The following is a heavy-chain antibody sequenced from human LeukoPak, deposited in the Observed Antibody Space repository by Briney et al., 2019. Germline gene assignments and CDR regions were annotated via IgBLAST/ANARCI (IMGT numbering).Heavy chain of an antibody. V-gene: IGHV1-46*01. D-gene: IGHD5-24*01. Sequence: ASVTVSCKASGYTFTSYYMHWVRQAPGQGLEWMGIINPSGGSTNYAQKFQGRVTMPRDTSTSTVYMELSSLRSEDTAVYYCATGTRDGYNLDYWGQGTLVTVSS. CDR3: ATGTRDGYNLDY. J-gene: IGHJ4*02. CDR1: GYTFTSYY. CDR2: INPSGGST.